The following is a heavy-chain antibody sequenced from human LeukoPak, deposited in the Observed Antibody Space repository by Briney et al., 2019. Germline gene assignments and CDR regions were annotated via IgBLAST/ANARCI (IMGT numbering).Heavy chain of an antibody. V-gene: IGHV1-46*01. CDR1: GYTFTSYY. CDR2: INLSGGST. D-gene: IGHD2-2*02. J-gene: IGHJ4*02. CDR3: ARDLGYCSSTSCYTTGMKDY. Sequence: ASVKVSCKASGYTFTSYYMHWVQQAPGQGLEWMGIINLSGGSTSYAQKFQGRVTMTRDTSTSTVYMELSSLRSEDTAVYYCARDLGYCSSTSCYTTGMKDYWGQGTLVTVSS.